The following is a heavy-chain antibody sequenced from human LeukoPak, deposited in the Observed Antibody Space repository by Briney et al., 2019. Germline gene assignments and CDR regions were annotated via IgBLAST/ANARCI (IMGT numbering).Heavy chain of an antibody. CDR2: ISSSSSTI. V-gene: IGHV3-48*01. J-gene: IGHJ6*02. CDR3: ARSYCSGGSCYSGYYYYGMDV. CDR1: GFAFSSYS. D-gene: IGHD2-15*01. Sequence: GGSLRLSCAASGFAFSSYSTNGGCQAPGKGLEWVSYISSSSSTIYYADSVKGRFTISRDNAKNSLYLQMNSLRAEDTAVYYCARSYCSGGSCYSGYYYYGMDVWGQGTTVTVSS.